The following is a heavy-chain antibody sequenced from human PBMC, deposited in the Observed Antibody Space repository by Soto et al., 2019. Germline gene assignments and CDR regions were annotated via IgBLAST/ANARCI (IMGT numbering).Heavy chain of an antibody. CDR3: VREGINSGWSGSRKHCCDY. V-gene: IGHV3-9*01. CDR2: ITWNSGTP. J-gene: IGHJ4*01. Sequence: SLRLACAASGFTFEEYAMHWVRQAPGKGVEWVSGITWNSGTPGYADSVKGRFTISRDNARNSLYLQMNSLRVEDTPLFYGVREGINSGWSGSRKHCCDYWGQGGRGTVAS. D-gene: IGHD6-19*01. CDR1: GFTFEEYA.